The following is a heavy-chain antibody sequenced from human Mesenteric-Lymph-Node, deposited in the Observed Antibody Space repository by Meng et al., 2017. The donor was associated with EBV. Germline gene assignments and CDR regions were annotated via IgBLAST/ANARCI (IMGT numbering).Heavy chain of an antibody. V-gene: IGHV4-34*01. J-gene: IGHJ4*02. Sequence: RLREWGVGLLRPSATRPPTCAVYGGSFGGYNWSWIRQPPGKGLEWIGEISHSGRTNYNPSLKSRVSLSVDTSKNQFSLKLSSVTAADTAVYYCARAGSVGWSELDYWGQGTLVTVSS. D-gene: IGHD6-19*01. CDR3: ARAGSVGWSELDY. CDR1: GGSFGGYN. CDR2: ISHSGRT.